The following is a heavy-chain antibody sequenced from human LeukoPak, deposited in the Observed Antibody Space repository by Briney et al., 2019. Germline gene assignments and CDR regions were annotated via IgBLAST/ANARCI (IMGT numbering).Heavy chain of an antibody. CDR2: ISAYNGNT. CDR3: AGNSGYSSSWYPDAFDI. D-gene: IGHD6-13*01. Sequence: ASVTVSCKASGYTFTSYGISWVRQAPGQGLEWMGWISAYNGNTNYAQKLQGRVTMTTDTSTSTAYMELRSLRSDDTAVYYCAGNSGYSSSWYPDAFDIWGQGTMVTVSS. J-gene: IGHJ3*02. CDR1: GYTFTSYG. V-gene: IGHV1-18*01.